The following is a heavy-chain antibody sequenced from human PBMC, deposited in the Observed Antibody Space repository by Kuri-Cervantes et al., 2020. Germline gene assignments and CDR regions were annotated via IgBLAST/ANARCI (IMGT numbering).Heavy chain of an antibody. J-gene: IGHJ4*02. CDR3: ARGGSGNYDILTGYYRASPPFDY. V-gene: IGHV3-48*01. CDR1: GFTFSSYS. D-gene: IGHD3-9*01. CDR2: ISSSSSTI. Sequence: GESLKISCAASGFTFSSYSMNWVRQAPGKGLEWVSYISSSSSTIYYADSVKGRFTISRDNAKNSLYLQMNSLRAEDTVVYYCARGGSGNYDILTGYYRASPPFDYWGQGTLVTVSS.